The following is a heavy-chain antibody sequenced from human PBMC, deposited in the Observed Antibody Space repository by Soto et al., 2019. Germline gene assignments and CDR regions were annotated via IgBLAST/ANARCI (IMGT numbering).Heavy chain of an antibody. CDR1: GGTFSSYA. D-gene: IGHD3-22*01. V-gene: IGHV1-69*13. CDR3: ATYYYDSSGYRRYFDY. Sequence: SVKVSCKASGGTFSSYAISWVRQAPGQGLEWMGGIIPIFGTANYAQKFQGRVTITADESTSTAYMELSSLRSEDTAVYYCATYYYDSSGYRRYFDYWGQGTLVTVSS. J-gene: IGHJ4*02. CDR2: IIPIFGTA.